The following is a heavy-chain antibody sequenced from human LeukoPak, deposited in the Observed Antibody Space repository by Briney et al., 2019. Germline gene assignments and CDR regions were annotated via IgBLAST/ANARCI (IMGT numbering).Heavy chain of an antibody. CDR2: ISGIGTTT. J-gene: IGHJ5*02. D-gene: IGHD4-17*01. V-gene: IGHV3-23*01. Sequence: PGGSLRLSCTASGFTFSSYAMTWAREAPGKGLECVSVISGIGTTTYYADSVKGRFTISRDNSKNTLFLQMNSLRVEDTATYYCTKKRTTSVTDWFDPWGQGTLVTVSS. CDR1: GFTFSSYA. CDR3: TKKRTTSVTDWFDP.